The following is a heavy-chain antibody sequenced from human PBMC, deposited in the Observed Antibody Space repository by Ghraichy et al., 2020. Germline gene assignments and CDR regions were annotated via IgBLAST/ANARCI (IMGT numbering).Heavy chain of an antibody. CDR2: ISGSGGST. Sequence: GGSLRLSCAASGFTFRSYAMSWVRQAPGKGLEWVSAISGSGGSTYYADSVKGRFTITRDNSKNTLYLQMNSLRAEDTAVYYCAKDSGSYSDFDYWGQGTLVTVSS. CDR3: AKDSGSYSDFDY. D-gene: IGHD1-26*01. J-gene: IGHJ4*02. CDR1: GFTFRSYA. V-gene: IGHV3-23*01.